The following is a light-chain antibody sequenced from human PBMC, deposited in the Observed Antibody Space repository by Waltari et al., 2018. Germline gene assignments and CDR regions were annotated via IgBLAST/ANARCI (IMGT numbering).Light chain of an antibody. Sequence: SYEVTQPPSVSVSPGQTARIICSGDNLGHKFASWYQQKPGQSPVVVIYEDKKRPSGLSEQVAGSNSGNTATLTSGGTQAVDEADYYCQTWNGSTAVFGGGTKLIVL. CDR1: NLGHKF. CDR2: EDK. CDR3: QTWNGSTAV. V-gene: IGLV3-1*01. J-gene: IGLJ2*01.